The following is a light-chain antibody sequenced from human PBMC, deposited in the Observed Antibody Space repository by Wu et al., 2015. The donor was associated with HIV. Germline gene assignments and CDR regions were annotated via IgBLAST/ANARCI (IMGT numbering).Light chain of an antibody. Sequence: DIQMTQSPSTLSASVGDRVTITCRASQIISSWLAWYQQKPGKAPKLLIYKASSLESGVPSRFSGSGSGTEFTLTISSLQPDDFATYYCQQYNSYSLTFGQGTEVEIK. CDR2: KAS. CDR3: QQYNSYSLT. CDR1: QIISSW. J-gene: IGKJ1*01. V-gene: IGKV1-5*03.